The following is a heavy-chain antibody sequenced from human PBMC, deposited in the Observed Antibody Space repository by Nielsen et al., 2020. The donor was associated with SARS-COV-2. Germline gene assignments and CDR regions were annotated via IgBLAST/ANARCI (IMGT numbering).Heavy chain of an antibody. CDR1: GFTFSSYW. J-gene: IGHJ4*02. CDR2: IWYDGSNK. Sequence: GESLKISCAASGFTFSSYWMSWVRQAPGKGLEWVAVIWYDGSNKYYADSVKGRFTISRDNSKNTLYLQMNSLRAEDTAVYYCAKVSSDGAYYFDYWGQGTLVTVSS. V-gene: IGHV3-30*02. D-gene: IGHD6-19*01. CDR3: AKVSSDGAYYFDY.